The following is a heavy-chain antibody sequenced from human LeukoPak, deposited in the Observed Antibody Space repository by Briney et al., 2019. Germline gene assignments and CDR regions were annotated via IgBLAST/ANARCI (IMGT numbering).Heavy chain of an antibody. CDR2: ISWNSGSI. Sequence: GRSLTLSCAASGFTFDDYAMHWVRQAAGKGLEWVAGISWNSGSIGYADFVKGRFTISRDNAKNSLYLQMNSLRAEDMALYYCAKGGGSSRGQHEYFQHWGQGTLVTVSS. CDR1: GFTFDDYA. CDR3: AKGGGSSRGQHEYFQH. J-gene: IGHJ1*01. D-gene: IGHD2-15*01. V-gene: IGHV3-9*03.